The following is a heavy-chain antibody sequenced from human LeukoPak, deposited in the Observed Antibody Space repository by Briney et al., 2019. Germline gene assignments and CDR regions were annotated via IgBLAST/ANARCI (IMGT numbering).Heavy chain of an antibody. J-gene: IGHJ4*02. CDR1: GGSISSYY. Sequence: SETLSLTCTVSGGSISSYYWSWIRQPPGKGLEWIGYIYYSGSTNYNPSLKSRVTISVDTSKNQFSLKLSSVTAADTAVYYCARHDWSSSSMNFDYWGQGTLVTVSS. D-gene: IGHD6-6*01. V-gene: IGHV4-59*08. CDR2: IYYSGST. CDR3: ARHDWSSSSMNFDY.